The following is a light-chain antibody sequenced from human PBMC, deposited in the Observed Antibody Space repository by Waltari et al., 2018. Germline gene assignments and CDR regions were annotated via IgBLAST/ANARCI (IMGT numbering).Light chain of an antibody. CDR2: CAS. CDR1: QSVSSSY. J-gene: IGKJ5*01. V-gene: IGKV3-20*01. CDR3: HQYGNSPFT. Sequence: EIVLTQSPGTLSLSPGERVTLSCKASQSVSSSYLAWFQQKPGQTPRLLIYCASTRASGIPDRFSGSGSGTDFTLTINRLQPEDFAVYSCHQYGNSPFTFGQGTRLEIK.